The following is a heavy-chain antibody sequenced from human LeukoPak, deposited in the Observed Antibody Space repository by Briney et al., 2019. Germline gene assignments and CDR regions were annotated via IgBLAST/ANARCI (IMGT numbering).Heavy chain of an antibody. D-gene: IGHD6-13*01. CDR1: GFAFSTYA. CDR3: AKGSSSSCYGNFDY. V-gene: IGHV3-23*01. CDR2: ISGFGENT. Sequence: GGSLRLSCAASGFAFSTYAMNWVRQAPGKGLEWVSTISGFGENTYYADSVKGRFTISRDNSTKTLFLQMNSLGAADTAVYYCAKGSSSSCYGNFDYWGQGTLVTVSS. J-gene: IGHJ4*02.